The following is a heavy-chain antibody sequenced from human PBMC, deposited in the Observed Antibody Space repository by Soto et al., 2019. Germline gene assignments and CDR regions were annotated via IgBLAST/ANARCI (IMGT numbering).Heavy chain of an antibody. J-gene: IGHJ5*02. D-gene: IGHD4-4*01. CDR3: VRGGSNYAS. CDR2: IKPDESEK. CDR1: GSTFSDSW. Sequence: GGSLILSCTASGSTFSDSWMTWVRQAPGKGLEWVARIKPDESEKKYADSVKGRFSISRDNAKNSMYLQMDSLRGEDTAVYYCVRGGSNYASWGQGTLVTVSS. V-gene: IGHV3-7*01.